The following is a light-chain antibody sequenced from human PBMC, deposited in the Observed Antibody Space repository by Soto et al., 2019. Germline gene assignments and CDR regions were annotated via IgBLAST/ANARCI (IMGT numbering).Light chain of an antibody. Sequence: DVVMIQSPLSLPVTLGQSASISCTSSQSLVYADGNTYLNWLQQRPGQSPRRLIYKVFNRDSGVPDRFSGSASGSEFTLTISRVEAEDIGVYYCMQTAHWPYTFGRGTKLEIK. J-gene: IGKJ2*01. V-gene: IGKV2-30*01. CDR2: KVF. CDR1: QSLVYADGNTY. CDR3: MQTAHWPYT.